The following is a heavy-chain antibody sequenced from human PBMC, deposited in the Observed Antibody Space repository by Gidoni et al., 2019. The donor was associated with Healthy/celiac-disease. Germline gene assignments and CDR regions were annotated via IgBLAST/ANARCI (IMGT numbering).Heavy chain of an antibody. CDR3: AHTCGGDCVYAFDI. J-gene: IGHJ3*02. V-gene: IGHV5-51*01. CDR1: GYSFTSYW. D-gene: IGHD2-21*02. CDR2: ISPGDSDT. Sequence: EVQLVQSGAEVKKPGESLQISCKCSGYSFTSYWSGWVRQMPGKGLEWMGIISPGDSDTRYNPSFQGQFTISADKSISTAYLQWSSLKASDTAMYYCAHTCGGDCVYAFDIWGQGTMVTVSS.